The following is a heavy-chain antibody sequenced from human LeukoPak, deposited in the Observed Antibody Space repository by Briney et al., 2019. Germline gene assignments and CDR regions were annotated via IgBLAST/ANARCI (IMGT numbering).Heavy chain of an antibody. CDR3: AKDHQGSGSGWYGGYFDY. D-gene: IGHD6-19*01. J-gene: IGHJ4*02. CDR2: TSYDGSNK. CDR1: GFTFSSYG. V-gene: IGHV3-30*18. Sequence: PGRSLRLSCAASGFTFSSYGMHWVRQAPGKGLEWVAVTSYDGSNKYYADSVKGRFTISRDNSKNTLYLQMNSLRAEDTAVYYCAKDHQGSGSGWYGGYFDYWGQGALVTVS.